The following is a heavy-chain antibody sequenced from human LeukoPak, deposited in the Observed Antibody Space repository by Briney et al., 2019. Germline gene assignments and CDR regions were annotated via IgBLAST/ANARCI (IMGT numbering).Heavy chain of an antibody. Sequence: GSSVKVSCKASGGTFSSYGISWVRQAPGQGLEWMGWISAYNGNTNYAQKLQGRVTMTTDTSTSTAYMELRSLRSDDTAVYYCARGDYYDSSGPFDYWGQGTLVTVSS. CDR2: ISAYNGNT. CDR1: GGTFSSYG. J-gene: IGHJ4*02. D-gene: IGHD3-22*01. CDR3: ARGDYYDSSGPFDY. V-gene: IGHV1-18*01.